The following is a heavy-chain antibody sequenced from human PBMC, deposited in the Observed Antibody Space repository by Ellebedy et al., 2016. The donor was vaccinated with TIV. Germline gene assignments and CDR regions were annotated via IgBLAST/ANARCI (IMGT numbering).Heavy chain of an antibody. CDR3: PRENDFWSGYPLPFDY. CDR2: ISYDGSNK. D-gene: IGHD3-3*01. J-gene: IGHJ4*02. V-gene: IGHV3-30*03. Sequence: PGGSLRPSCAASGFTFSSYGMHWVRQAPGKGLGWVAVISYDGSNKYYADSVKGRFTISRDNSKNTLYLQMNSLRAEDPAVYYCPRENDFWSGYPLPFDYWGQGTLVTVSS. CDR1: GFTFSSYG.